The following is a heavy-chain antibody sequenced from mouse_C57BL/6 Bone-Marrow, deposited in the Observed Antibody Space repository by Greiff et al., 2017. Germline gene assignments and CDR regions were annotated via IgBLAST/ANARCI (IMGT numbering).Heavy chain of an antibody. CDR2: ILPGSGST. J-gene: IGHJ3*01. CDR3: ARSSYYSNDAWFAY. D-gene: IGHD2-5*01. Sequence: QVQLKESGAELMKPGASVKLSCKATGYTFTGYWIEWVKQRPGHGLEWIGEILPGSGSTNSNEKFKGKATFTADTSSNTAYMQLSSLTTEDSAIYYCARSSYYSNDAWFAYWGQGTLVTVSA. CDR1: GYTFTGYW. V-gene: IGHV1-9*01.